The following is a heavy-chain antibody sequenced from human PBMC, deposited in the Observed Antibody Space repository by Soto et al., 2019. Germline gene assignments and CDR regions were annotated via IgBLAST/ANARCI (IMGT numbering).Heavy chain of an antibody. V-gene: IGHV3-74*01. CDR2: IQSDGSSI. Sequence: EVQMVESGGGLVQPGGSLRLSCAASGFIFNNYWMHWGRQVPGKGLMWVSRIQSDGSSIDYADSVKGRFTISRDNAKNTVYLQMNSLRVEDTAVYYCARSGRIDHWGQGTLVTVSS. J-gene: IGHJ4*02. CDR3: ARSGRIDH. D-gene: IGHD3-3*01. CDR1: GFIFNNYW.